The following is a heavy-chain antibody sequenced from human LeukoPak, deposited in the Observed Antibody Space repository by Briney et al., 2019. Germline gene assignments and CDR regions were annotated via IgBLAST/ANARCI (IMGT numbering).Heavy chain of an antibody. V-gene: IGHV3-7*01. CDR1: GFAFSNAW. CDR2: IKKTGSET. D-gene: IGHD2-15*01. Sequence: GGSVRLSCAVSGFAFSNAWMSWVRQAPGKGLEWVAYIKKTGSETYYVDSVKGRFTITRDNTRNSLFLQMYSLRAEDTAVYFCAREDGYCSGGNCYSYFDSWGQGTLVTVSS. CDR3: AREDGYCSGGNCYSYFDS. J-gene: IGHJ4*02.